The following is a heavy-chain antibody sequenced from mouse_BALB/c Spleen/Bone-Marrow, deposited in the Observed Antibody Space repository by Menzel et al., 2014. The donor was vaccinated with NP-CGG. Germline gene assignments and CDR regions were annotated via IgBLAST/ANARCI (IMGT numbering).Heavy chain of an antibody. V-gene: IGHV7-3*02. CDR3: ARDEKVRIYWYFDV. J-gene: IGHJ1*01. D-gene: IGHD2-14*01. CDR1: GFTFTDYY. Sequence: EVKLVESGGGLVQPGGSLRLSCATSGFTFTDYYMSWVRQPPGKALEWLGFIRNKANGYTTEYSASVKGRFTISRDNSQSILYLQVNTLRAEDSATYYCARDEKVRIYWYFDVWGAGTTVTVSS. CDR2: IRNKANGYTT.